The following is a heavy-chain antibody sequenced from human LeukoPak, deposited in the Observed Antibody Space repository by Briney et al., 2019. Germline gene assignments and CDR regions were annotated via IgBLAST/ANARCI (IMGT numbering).Heavy chain of an antibody. CDR2: IYTSGST. CDR3: ARDSPCPLLECPIDI. Sequence: SETLSLTCTVSGGSISSYYWSWLRQPAGKGLEWIGRIYTSGSTNYNPSLKSRVTMLVDTSKNQFSLKLSSVTAADTAVYYCARDSPCPLLECPIDIWGQGTMVTVSS. V-gene: IGHV4-4*07. CDR1: GGSISSYY. J-gene: IGHJ3*02. D-gene: IGHD3-10*01.